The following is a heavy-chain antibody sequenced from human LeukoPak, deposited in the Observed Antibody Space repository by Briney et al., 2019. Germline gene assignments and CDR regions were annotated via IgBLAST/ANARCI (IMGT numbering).Heavy chain of an antibody. CDR1: GGSISSSSYY. V-gene: IGHV4-39*07. Sequence: SETLSLTCTVSGGSISSSSYYWGWIRQPPGKGLEWIGSIYYSGSTYYNPSLRSRVTISVDTSKNQFSLKLSSVTAADTAVYYCARLPYYYDSGGYYGYWGQGTLVTVSS. D-gene: IGHD3-22*01. CDR3: ARLPYYYDSGGYYGY. J-gene: IGHJ4*02. CDR2: IYYSGST.